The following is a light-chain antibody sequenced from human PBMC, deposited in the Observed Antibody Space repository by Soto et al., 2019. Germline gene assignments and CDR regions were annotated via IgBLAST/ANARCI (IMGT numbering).Light chain of an antibody. J-gene: IGKJ1*01. V-gene: IGKV1-5*03. CDR2: KAS. Sequence: DIQMTQSPSTLFGSVGDRVTITCRASQTISSWLAWYQQKPGKAPKLLIYKASTLKSGVPSRFSGSGSGTEFTLTISSLQPDDFATYYCQHYNSYSEAFGQGTKV. CDR1: QTISSW. CDR3: QHYNSYSEA.